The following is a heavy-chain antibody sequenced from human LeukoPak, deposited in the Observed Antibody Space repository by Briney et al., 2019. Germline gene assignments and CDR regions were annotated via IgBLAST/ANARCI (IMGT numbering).Heavy chain of an antibody. D-gene: IGHD6-25*01. CDR2: IYYSGST. J-gene: IGHJ2*01. V-gene: IGHV4-59*08. CDR3: ARQGGGFWYFDL. CDR1: GGSISSYY. Sequence: SETLSLTCTVSGGSISSYYWSWIRQPPGKGLEWIGYIYYSGSTNYNPSLKSRVTISVDTSKNQFSLKLSSVTAADTAVYYCARQGGGFWYFDLWGRGTPVTVSS.